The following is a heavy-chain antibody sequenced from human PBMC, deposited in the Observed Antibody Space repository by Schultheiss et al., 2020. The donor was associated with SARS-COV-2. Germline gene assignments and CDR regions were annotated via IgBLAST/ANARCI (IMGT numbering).Heavy chain of an antibody. D-gene: IGHD3-9*01. CDR3: ARVSSILTGYSYYYYMDV. Sequence: SETLSLTCTVSGGSISSYYWSWIRQPPGKGLEWIGYINHSGSTNYNPSLKSRVTISVDRSKNQFSLKLSSVTAADTAVYYCARVSSILTGYSYYYYMDVWGKGTTVTVSS. CDR1: GGSISSYY. V-gene: IGHV4-59*12. J-gene: IGHJ6*03. CDR2: INHSGST.